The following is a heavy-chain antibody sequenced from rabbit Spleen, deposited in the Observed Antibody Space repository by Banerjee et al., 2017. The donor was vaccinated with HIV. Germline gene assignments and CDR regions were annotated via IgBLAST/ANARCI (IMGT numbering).Heavy chain of an antibody. CDR2: INIVTGKS. CDR1: GVSLNDKDV. J-gene: IGHJ4*01. D-gene: IGHD8-1*01. Sequence: EQLEESGGGLVKPEGSLTLTCKASGVSLNDKDVMCWVRQAPGKGLEWIACINIVTGKSVYASWAKGRIIMSRTSSTTVTLQMTSLTVADTATYFCARDPVIAGSAYYDLWGPGTLVTVS. CDR3: ARDPVIAGSAYYDL. V-gene: IGHV1S45*01.